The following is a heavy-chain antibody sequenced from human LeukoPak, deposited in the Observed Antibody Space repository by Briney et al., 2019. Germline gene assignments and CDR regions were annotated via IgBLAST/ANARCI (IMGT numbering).Heavy chain of an antibody. CDR2: INAGNGNT. J-gene: IGHJ4*02. CDR3: ARDGQNYDSGEAAYFDY. D-gene: IGHD3-10*01. V-gene: IGHV1-3*01. Sequence: ASVKVSCKASGYTFTSYAMHWVRQAPGQRLEWMGWINAGNGNTEYSQKFQDRVTITRDTSASTAYMELSSLRSEDTAVYYCARDGQNYDSGEAAYFDYWGQGALVTVSS. CDR1: GYTFTSYA.